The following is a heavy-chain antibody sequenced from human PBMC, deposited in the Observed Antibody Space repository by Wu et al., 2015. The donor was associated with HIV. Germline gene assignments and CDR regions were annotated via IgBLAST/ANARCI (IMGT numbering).Heavy chain of an antibody. CDR1: GGSFSGYY. CDR3: ARVGVPNGGWFDP. J-gene: IGHJ5*02. CDR2: INHSGST. Sequence: QVQLQQWGAGLLKPSETLSLTCAVYGGSFSGYYWSWIRQPPGKGLEWIGEINHSGSTNYNPSLKSRVTISVDTSKNQFSLKLSSVTAADTAVYYCARVGVPNGGWFDPWGQGTLVTVSS. V-gene: IGHV4-34*01. D-gene: IGHD3-3*01.